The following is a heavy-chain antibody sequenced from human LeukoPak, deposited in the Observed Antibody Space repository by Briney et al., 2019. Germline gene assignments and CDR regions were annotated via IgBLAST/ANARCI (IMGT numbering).Heavy chain of an antibody. CDR3: ARDRXTTVVTALFDY. D-gene: IGHD4-23*01. CDR2: INPNSGGT. J-gene: IGHJ4*02. V-gene: IGHV1-2*02. Sequence: GASVKVSCKASGYTFTGYYMHWVRQAPGQGLEWMGWINPNSGGTNYAQKFQGRVTMTRDTSISTAYMELSRLRSDDPAVYYCARDRXTTVVTALFDYWGQGTLVTVSS. CDR1: GYTFTGYY.